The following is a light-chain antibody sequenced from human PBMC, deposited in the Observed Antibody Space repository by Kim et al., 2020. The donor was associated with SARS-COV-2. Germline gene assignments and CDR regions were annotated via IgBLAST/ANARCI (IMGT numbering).Light chain of an antibody. V-gene: IGLV3-25*03. CDR2: KDS. CDR1: ALPEKQ. CDR3: QSADGSGTYV. J-gene: IGLJ1*01. Sequence: SYELTQPPSVSVSPGQTARITCSGDALPEKQTYWYQQKSGQAPLLLIYKDSERPSGIPGRFSGSSSGTTVTLTISGVQAEDDADYYYQSADGSGTYVFGTGTKVTVL.